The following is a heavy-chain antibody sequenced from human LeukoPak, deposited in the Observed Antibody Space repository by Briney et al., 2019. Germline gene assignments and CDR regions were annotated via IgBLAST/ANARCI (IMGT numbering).Heavy chain of an antibody. V-gene: IGHV3-11*01. D-gene: IGHD2-21*01. Sequence: GGSLRLSCAASGFTFSDYYMSWIRQAPGKGLEWVSYISSSGSTIYYADSVKGRFTISRDNAKNSLYLQMNSLRAEDTAVYYCARDFVPYSRYFDYWGQGTLVTVSS. CDR1: GFTFSDYY. CDR3: ARDFVPYSRYFDY. J-gene: IGHJ4*02. CDR2: ISSSGSTI.